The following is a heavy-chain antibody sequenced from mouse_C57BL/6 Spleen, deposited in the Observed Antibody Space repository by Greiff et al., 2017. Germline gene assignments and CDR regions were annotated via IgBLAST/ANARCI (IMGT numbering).Heavy chain of an antibody. V-gene: IGHV1-15*01. D-gene: IGHD1-1*01. CDR2: IDPETGGT. Sequence: QVQLKESGAELVRPGASVTLSCKASGYTFTDYEMHWVKQTPVHGLEWIGAIDPETGGTAYNQKFKGKAILTADKSSSTAYMELRGLTSEDSAVYYCTSRSYVYFDYWGQGTTLTVSS. CDR3: TSRSYVYFDY. J-gene: IGHJ2*01. CDR1: GYTFTDYE.